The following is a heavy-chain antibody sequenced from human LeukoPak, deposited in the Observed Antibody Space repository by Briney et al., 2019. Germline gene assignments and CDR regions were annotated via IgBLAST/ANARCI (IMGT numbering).Heavy chain of an antibody. D-gene: IGHD3-16*02. CDR2: ISAYNGNT. V-gene: IGHV1-18*01. CDR3: ARDHMRLYLLEEYYYYGMDV. CDR1: GYTFTSYG. J-gene: IGHJ6*02. Sequence: ASVKVSCKASGYTFTSYGISWVRQAPGQGLEWMGWISAYNGNTNYAQKLQGRVTMTTDTSTSTAYMELRSLRSDDTAVYYCARDHMRLYLLEEYYYYGMDVWGQETTVTVSS.